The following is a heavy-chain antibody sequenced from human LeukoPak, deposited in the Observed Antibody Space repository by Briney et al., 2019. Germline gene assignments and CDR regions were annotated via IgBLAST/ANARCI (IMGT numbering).Heavy chain of an antibody. CDR1: GDSITSGNY. CDR2: IYHTGII. V-gene: IGHV4-38-2*02. CDR3: ARADIVVVPAAIRRQGWFDP. J-gene: IGHJ5*02. D-gene: IGHD2-2*02. Sequence: SETLSLTCSVSGDSITSGNYWGWFRQPPGKGLEWIGSIYHTGIINSNPSLKSRVTISVDTSKNQFSLKLSSVTAADTAVYYCARADIVVVPAAIRRQGWFDPWGQGTLVTVSS.